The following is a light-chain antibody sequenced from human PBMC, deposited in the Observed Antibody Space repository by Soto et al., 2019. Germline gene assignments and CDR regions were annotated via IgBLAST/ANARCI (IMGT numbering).Light chain of an antibody. V-gene: IGLV2-23*01. J-gene: IGLJ1*01. Sequence: QSALTQPASVSGSPGQSITISCTGTSSDVGSYNLVSWYQQHPGKAPKLMIYEGSKRPSGVSNRFSGSKSGNTASLTISGLQAEDEADYYCCSSAGSNTYVFGTGTKLTVL. CDR3: CSSAGSNTYV. CDR1: SSDVGSYNL. CDR2: EGS.